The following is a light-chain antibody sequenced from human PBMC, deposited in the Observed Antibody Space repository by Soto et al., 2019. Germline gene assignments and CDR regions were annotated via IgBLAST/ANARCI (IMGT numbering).Light chain of an antibody. CDR1: QSISSY. CDR3: QRSYIPPLS. V-gene: IGKV1-39*01. Sequence: DIQMTQSPSSLSASVGDRVTITCRASQSISSYLNWYQQKPGKAPKLLIYAASSLQSGVPSRFSGSGSGANSPHPNRSLQRKDFATYHCQRSYIPPLSCGGGTKVDTK. CDR2: AAS. J-gene: IGKJ4*01.